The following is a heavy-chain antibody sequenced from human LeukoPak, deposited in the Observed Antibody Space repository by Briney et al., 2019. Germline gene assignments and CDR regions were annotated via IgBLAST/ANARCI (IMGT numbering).Heavy chain of an antibody. D-gene: IGHD1-26*01. J-gene: IGHJ4*02. V-gene: IGHV4-59*08. CDR1: GGSISSYY. CDR3: ARTTPAVGAMDY. Sequence: PSETLSLTCTVSGGSISSYYWSWIRQPPGKGLEWIGYIYYSGSTNYNPSLKSRVTISVDTSKNQFSLKLSSVTAADTAVYYCARTTPAVGAMDYWGQGTLVTVSS. CDR2: IYYSGST.